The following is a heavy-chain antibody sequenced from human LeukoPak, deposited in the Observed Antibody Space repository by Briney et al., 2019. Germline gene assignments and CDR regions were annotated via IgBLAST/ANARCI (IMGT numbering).Heavy chain of an antibody. CDR1: GCTFTSYD. CDR3: ARPTDTKAFDI. Sequence: ASVKVSCKASGCTFTSYDINWVRQATGQGLEWMGWMNPNSGNTGYAQKFQGRVTITRNTSISTAYMELSSLRSEDTAVYYCARPTDTKAFDIWGQGTMVTVSS. J-gene: IGHJ3*02. D-gene: IGHD2-8*01. V-gene: IGHV1-8*03. CDR2: MNPNSGNT.